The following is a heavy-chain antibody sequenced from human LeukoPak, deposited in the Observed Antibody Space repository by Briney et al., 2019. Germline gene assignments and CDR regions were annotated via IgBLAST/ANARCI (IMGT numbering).Heavy chain of an antibody. D-gene: IGHD1-1*01. CDR1: GYMFIDYW. Sequence: GESLKISCKGSGYMFIDYWIAWVRQMPGKGLEWMGIIFPGDSETRYSPSFQGQVTISVDKTISTAYLQWSSLRASDTAMYYCARSSVQLERPYCFDYWGQGTLVTVSS. CDR3: ARSSVQLERPYCFDY. CDR2: IFPGDSET. J-gene: IGHJ4*02. V-gene: IGHV5-51*01.